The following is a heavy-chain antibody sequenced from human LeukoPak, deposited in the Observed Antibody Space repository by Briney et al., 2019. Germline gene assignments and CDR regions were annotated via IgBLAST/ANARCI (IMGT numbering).Heavy chain of an antibody. CDR1: GFTVSSSY. CDR2: LYPGGST. V-gene: IGHV3-66*01. CDR3: ARETN. J-gene: IGHJ3*01. Sequence: GGSLRLSCAASGFTVSSSYMSWVRQAPGKGLELVSALYPGGSTYIADSVKGRFSISRDNSNNTLNLQMNSLRVEDTAVYYCARETNWGQGTMVTVSS.